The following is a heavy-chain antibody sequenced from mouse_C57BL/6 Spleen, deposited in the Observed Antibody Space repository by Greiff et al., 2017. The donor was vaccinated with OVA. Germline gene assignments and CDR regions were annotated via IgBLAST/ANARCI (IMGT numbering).Heavy chain of an antibody. CDR2: IWSGGST. Sequence: QVQLQQSGPGLVQPSQSLSITCTVSGFSLTSYGVHWVRQSPGKGLEWLGVIWSGGSTDYNAAFIYRLGISKDNSKSQVFIKINSLKADDTAIYYCARKHYYAMDYWGQGTSVTVSS. CDR1: GFSLTSYG. V-gene: IGHV2-2*01. CDR3: ARKHYYAMDY. J-gene: IGHJ4*01.